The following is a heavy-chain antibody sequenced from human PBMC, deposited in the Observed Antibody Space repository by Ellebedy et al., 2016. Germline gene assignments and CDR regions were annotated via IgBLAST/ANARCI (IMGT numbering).Heavy chain of an antibody. Sequence: SETLSLTXTVSGGSISSSSYYWGCIRQPPGKGLEWIGSIYYSGSTYYNPSLKSRVTISVDTSKNQFSLKRSSVTAADTAVYYCARRGTAMVTDYWGQGTLVTVSS. CDR3: ARRGTAMVTDY. CDR1: GGSISSSSYY. V-gene: IGHV4-39*01. D-gene: IGHD5-18*01. CDR2: IYYSGST. J-gene: IGHJ4*02.